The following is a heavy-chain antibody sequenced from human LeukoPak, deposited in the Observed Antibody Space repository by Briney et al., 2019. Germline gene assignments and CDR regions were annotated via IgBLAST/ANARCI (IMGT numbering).Heavy chain of an antibody. CDR3: ASQVYCSAGSCYSNF. Sequence: TPSETLSLTCTVSGGSISSRTYFWGWIRQPPGKGLEWIGNIYYSSWSTYYNPSLKSRVTISVDTSKNQFSLKLSSVTAADTAVYYCASQVYCSAGSCYSNFWGQGTLVTVSS. J-gene: IGHJ4*02. V-gene: IGHV4-39*01. D-gene: IGHD2-15*01. CDR1: GGSISSRTYF. CDR2: IYYSSWST.